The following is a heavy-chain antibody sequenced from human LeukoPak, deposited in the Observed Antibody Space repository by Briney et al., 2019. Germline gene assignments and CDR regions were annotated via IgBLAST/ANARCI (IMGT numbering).Heavy chain of an antibody. CDR2: IYYSGNT. V-gene: IGHV4-31*03. Sequence: PSQTLSLTCTVSGGSTSSGGHYWSWIRQHPGKGLEWIGNIYYSGNTYYNPSLKSRVTISVDTSKNQFSLKLSSVTAADTAVYYCARAYYLDSSGYCGKFKYWGQGTRVTASS. D-gene: IGHD3-22*01. J-gene: IGHJ4*02. CDR1: GGSTSSGGHY. CDR3: ARAYYLDSSGYCGKFKY.